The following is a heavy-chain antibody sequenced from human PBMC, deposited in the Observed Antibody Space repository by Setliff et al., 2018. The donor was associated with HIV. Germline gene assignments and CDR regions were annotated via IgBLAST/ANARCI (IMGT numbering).Heavy chain of an antibody. CDR3: ARVPVMATITYWYFDL. Sequence: PVGSLRLSCAASGFTFSDYYMSWIRQAPGKGLEWISYISRGGRTKYYADSVKGRFTISRDNAKNSLYLQMNSLRAEDTTIYYCARVPVMATITYWYFDLWGRGTLVTVSS. CDR1: GFTFSDYY. V-gene: IGHV3-11*04. D-gene: IGHD5-12*01. J-gene: IGHJ2*01. CDR2: ISRGGRTK.